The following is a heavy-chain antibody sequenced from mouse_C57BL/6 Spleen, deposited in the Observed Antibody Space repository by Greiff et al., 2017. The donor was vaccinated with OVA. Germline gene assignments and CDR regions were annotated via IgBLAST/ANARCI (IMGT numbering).Heavy chain of an antibody. CDR3: ARGIYDGYYGY. Sequence: QVQLQQPGAELVKPGASVKLSCKASGYTFTSYSITWVKQRPGQGLEWIGDIYPGSGSINYNEKFKSKATMTVDTSSSTAYMQLSRLTSEDSAGYYYARGIYDGYYGYWGQGTTLTVSA. J-gene: IGHJ2*01. CDR1: GYTFTSYS. V-gene: IGHV1-55*01. CDR2: IYPGSGSI. D-gene: IGHD2-3*01.